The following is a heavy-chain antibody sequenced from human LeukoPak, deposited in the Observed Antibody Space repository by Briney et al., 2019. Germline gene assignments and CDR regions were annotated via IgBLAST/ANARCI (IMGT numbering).Heavy chain of an antibody. Sequence: PGGSLRLSCAASGFTFSSYTMNWVRQAPGKGLEWVSSISSSSRYIYYADSLEGRFTISRDNAKNSLYLQMNSLRAEDTAVYYCTRRGAASDAFDIWGQGTMVTVSS. CDR1: GFTFSSYT. V-gene: IGHV3-21*01. CDR2: ISSSSRYI. D-gene: IGHD3-16*01. J-gene: IGHJ3*02. CDR3: TRRGAASDAFDI.